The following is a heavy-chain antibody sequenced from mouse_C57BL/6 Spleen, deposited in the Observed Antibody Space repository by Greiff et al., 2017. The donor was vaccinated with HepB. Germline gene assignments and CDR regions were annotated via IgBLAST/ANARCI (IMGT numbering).Heavy chain of an antibody. V-gene: IGHV1-64*01. D-gene: IGHD2-2*01. CDR3: ARSRWLRMDAMDY. CDR2: IHPNSGST. Sequence: VQLQQPGAELVKPGASVKLSCKASGYTFTSYWMHWVKQRPGQGLEWIGMIHPNSGSTNYNEKFKSKATLTVDKSSSTAYMQLSSLTSEDSAVYYCARSRWLRMDAMDYWGQGTSVTVSS. J-gene: IGHJ4*01. CDR1: GYTFTSYW.